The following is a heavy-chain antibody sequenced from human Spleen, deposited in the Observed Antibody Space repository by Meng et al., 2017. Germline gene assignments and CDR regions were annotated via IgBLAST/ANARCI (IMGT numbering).Heavy chain of an antibody. J-gene: IGHJ3*02. D-gene: IGHD3-9*01. Sequence: QVQLQGPGPGLVKPSQTLSLTCTVSGGSISSGGYYWSWIRQHPGKGLEWIGYIYYSGSTYYNPSLKSRVTISVDTSKNQFSLKLSSVTAADTAVYYCARGAYYDILTGYSDDAFDIWGQGTMVTVSS. V-gene: IGHV4-31*03. CDR2: IYYSGST. CDR1: GGSISSGGYY. CDR3: ARGAYYDILTGYSDDAFDI.